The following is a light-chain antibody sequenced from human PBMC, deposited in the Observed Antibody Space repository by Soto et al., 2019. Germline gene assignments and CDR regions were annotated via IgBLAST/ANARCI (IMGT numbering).Light chain of an antibody. Sequence: EIVLTQSPATLSLSPGERATLSCRASQSVNSYLAWYQQKPGQAPRLVIYDASNRATGIPARFSGSGSGTDFTLTISSREPEDFALYYCQQRHTWPRGTFGQGTKVEIK. CDR3: QQRHTWPRGT. J-gene: IGKJ1*01. CDR1: QSVNSY. CDR2: DAS. V-gene: IGKV3-11*01.